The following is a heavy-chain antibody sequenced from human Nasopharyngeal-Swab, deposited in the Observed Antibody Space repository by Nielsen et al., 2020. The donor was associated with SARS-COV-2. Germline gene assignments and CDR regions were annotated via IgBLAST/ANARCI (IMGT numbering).Heavy chain of an antibody. CDR1: GGSISSSSYY. J-gene: IGHJ2*01. V-gene: IGHV4-39*01. CDR3: ARREKLGDWYFDL. D-gene: IGHD7-27*01. Sequence: SETLSLTCTVSGGSISSSSYYWGWIRQPPGKGLEWIGSIHYSGSTYYNVSLKSRITISVDTSKNQLSLKLNSVTAADTAVYYCARREKLGDWYFDLWGRDTLVTVSS. CDR2: IHYSGST.